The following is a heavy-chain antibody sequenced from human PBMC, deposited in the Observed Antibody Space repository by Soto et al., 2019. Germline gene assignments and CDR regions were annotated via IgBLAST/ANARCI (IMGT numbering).Heavy chain of an antibody. V-gene: IGHV3-33*01. J-gene: IGHJ4*02. CDR3: AREEDTAMVTFLRY. Sequence: QVQLVESGGGVVQPGRSLRLSCAASGFTFSSYGMHWVRQALGKGLEWVAVIWYDGSNKYYADSVKGRFTISRDNSKNTLYLQMNSLRAEDTAVYYCAREEDTAMVTFLRYWGQGTLVTVSS. CDR1: GFTFSSYG. D-gene: IGHD5-18*01. CDR2: IWYDGSNK.